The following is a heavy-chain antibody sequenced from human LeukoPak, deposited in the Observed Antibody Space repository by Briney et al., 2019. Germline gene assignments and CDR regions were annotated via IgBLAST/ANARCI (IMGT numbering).Heavy chain of an antibody. V-gene: IGHV3-49*04. Sequence: GGSLRLSCTASGFTFGDYVMSWVRQAPGKGLEWVGFIRSKAYGGTTEYAASVKGRFTISRDDSKSIAYLQMKSLKTEDTAVYFCTRIRGYSGYDSFFDYWGQGTLVTVSS. CDR1: GFTFGDYV. CDR3: TRIRGYSGYDSFFDY. CDR2: IRSKAYGGTT. J-gene: IGHJ4*02. D-gene: IGHD5-12*01.